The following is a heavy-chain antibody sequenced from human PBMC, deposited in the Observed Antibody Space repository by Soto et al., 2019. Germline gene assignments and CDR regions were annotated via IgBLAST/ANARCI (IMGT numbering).Heavy chain of an antibody. V-gene: IGHV1-18*04. Sequence: ASVKVSCKASGYTFTSYGIGWVRQAPGKGLEWMGWISAYNGNTNYAQKFQGRVTMTTDPSTTTPYMELRSLRSDDTAVYFCARDSVLDILTGYYNGGASLDYW. D-gene: IGHD3-9*01. CDR1: GYTFTSYG. CDR3: ARDSVLDILTGYYNGGASLDY. J-gene: IGHJ4*01. CDR2: ISAYNGNT.